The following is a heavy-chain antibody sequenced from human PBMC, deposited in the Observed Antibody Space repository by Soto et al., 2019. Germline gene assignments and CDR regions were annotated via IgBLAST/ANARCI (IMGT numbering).Heavy chain of an antibody. J-gene: IGHJ5*02. CDR1: GYTFTSYG. CDR2: INSYNGNT. D-gene: IGHD6-19*01. CDR3: AKQPVARIWFET. Sequence: QVQLVQSGAEVKKPGASVKVSCKASGYTFTSYGISWVRQAPGQGLEWMGWINSYNGNTNYAQKRQGRGTKTTHSSPCNANTELLSLISDATSLHCRAKQPVARIWFETWGQGTQVTVS. V-gene: IGHV1-18*01.